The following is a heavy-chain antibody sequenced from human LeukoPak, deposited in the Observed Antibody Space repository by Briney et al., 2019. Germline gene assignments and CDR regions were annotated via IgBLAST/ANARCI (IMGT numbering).Heavy chain of an antibody. CDR3: ARSYYYDSSGYTYPYY. CDR1: GYNFTNYW. V-gene: IGHV5-51*01. CDR2: IYPGDSDT. Sequence: GESLKISCKGSGYNFTNYWIGWVRQMPGKGLEWMGVIYPGDSDTRYSPSFQGQVTISADKSISTAYLQWSSLKASDTAMYYCARSYYYDSSGYTYPYYWGQGTLVTVSS. D-gene: IGHD3-22*01. J-gene: IGHJ4*02.